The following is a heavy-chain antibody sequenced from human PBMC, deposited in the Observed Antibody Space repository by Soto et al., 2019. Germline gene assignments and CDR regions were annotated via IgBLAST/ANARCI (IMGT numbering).Heavy chain of an antibody. CDR2: ISGSGGST. CDR1: GFTFSSYA. Sequence: EVQLLESGGGLVQPGGSLRLSCAASGFTFSSYAMSWVRQAPGKGLEWVSAISGSGGSTYYADSVKGRFTISRDNSKNTLYLQMNSLRAEDTAVYYCAKMGFWSGKGTYGMDVWGQGTTVTVSS. V-gene: IGHV3-23*01. J-gene: IGHJ6*02. D-gene: IGHD3-3*01. CDR3: AKMGFWSGKGTYGMDV.